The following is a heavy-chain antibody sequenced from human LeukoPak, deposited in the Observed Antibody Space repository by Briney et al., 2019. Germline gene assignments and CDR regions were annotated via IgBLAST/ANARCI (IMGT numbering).Heavy chain of an antibody. Sequence: GGSLRLSCAASGFTFSSYGMHWVRQAPGKGLEWVAVIWYDGSNKYYADSVKGRFTISRDNSKNTLYLQMNSLRAEDTAVYYCARVFYMVRGVIIPNDAFDIWGQGTMVTVS. D-gene: IGHD3-10*01. CDR1: GFTFSSYG. V-gene: IGHV3-33*01. J-gene: IGHJ3*02. CDR3: ARVFYMVRGVIIPNDAFDI. CDR2: IWYDGSNK.